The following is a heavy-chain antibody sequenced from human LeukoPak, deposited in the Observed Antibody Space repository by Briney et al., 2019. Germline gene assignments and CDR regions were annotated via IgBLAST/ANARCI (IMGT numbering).Heavy chain of an antibody. CDR2: IWYDGSNK. V-gene: IGHV3-33*06. J-gene: IGHJ6*03. D-gene: IGHD5-24*01. Sequence: GGSLRLSCAASGFTFSSYGMHWVRQAPGKGLEWVTVIWYDGSNKYYADSVKGRFTISRDNSKNTLYLQMNSLRAEDTAVYYCAKDGPVGRDGYNLGHYYYYYMDVWGKGTTVTVSS. CDR3: AKDGPVGRDGYNLGHYYYYYMDV. CDR1: GFTFSSYG.